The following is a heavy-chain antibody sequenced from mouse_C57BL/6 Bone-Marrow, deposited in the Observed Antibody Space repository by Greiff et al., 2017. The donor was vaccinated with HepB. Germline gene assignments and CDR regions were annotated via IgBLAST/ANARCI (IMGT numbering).Heavy chain of an antibody. CDR3: TRGVYGSSRYFDV. V-gene: IGHV5-9-1*02. J-gene: IGHJ1*03. Sequence: EVQLVESGEGLVKPGGSLKLSCAASGFTFSSYAMSWVRQTPEKRLEWVAYISSGGDYIYYADTVKGRFTISRDNARNTLYLQMSSLKSEDTAMYYCTRGVYGSSRYFDVWGTGTTVTVSS. CDR2: ISSGGDYI. CDR1: GFTFSSYA. D-gene: IGHD1-1*01.